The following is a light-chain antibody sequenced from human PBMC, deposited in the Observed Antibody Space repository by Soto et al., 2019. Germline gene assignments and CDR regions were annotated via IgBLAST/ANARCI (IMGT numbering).Light chain of an antibody. CDR3: QQSYTIPQT. CDR1: QNIKTY. V-gene: IGKV1-39*01. Sequence: DLQMTQSPFSLSASVGNRVTITCRASQNIKTYLNWYQQKPGKAPYLLIYAASNLHSGVPSRFSGSGSGTDFTLTISSLQPGDFATYFCQQSYTIPQTFGQGTKVEV. J-gene: IGKJ1*01. CDR2: AAS.